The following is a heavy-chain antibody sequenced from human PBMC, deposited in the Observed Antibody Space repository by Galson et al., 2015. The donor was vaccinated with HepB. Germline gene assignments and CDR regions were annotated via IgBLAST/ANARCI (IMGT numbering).Heavy chain of an antibody. V-gene: IGHV1-18*01. J-gene: IGHJ6*02. Sequence: SVKVSCKASGYTLTTNGISWARQAPGQGLEWMGWINAYIGHTNYEQKLQDRFTMTTDTPTNTAYMELRSLRSDDTAVYYCARGSGSYYSGYYYYGLDVWGQGTTVTVSS. CDR1: GYTLTTNG. CDR2: INAYIGHT. CDR3: ARGSGSYYSGYYYYGLDV. D-gene: IGHD3-10*01.